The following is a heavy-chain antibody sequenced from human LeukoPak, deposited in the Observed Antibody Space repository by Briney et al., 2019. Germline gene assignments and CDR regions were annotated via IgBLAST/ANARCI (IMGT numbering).Heavy chain of an antibody. CDR3: ARSANWGSYYFDY. V-gene: IGHV1-2*02. D-gene: IGHD7-27*01. CDR2: INPNSGGT. J-gene: IGHJ4*02. CDR1: GYTFTGYY. Sequence: ASVKVSCKASGYTFTGYYMHWVRQAPGQGLEWMGWINPNSGGTNYAQKFQGRVTMTRDTSISTAYMELRSLRSDDTAVYYCARSANWGSYYFDYWGQGTLVTVSS.